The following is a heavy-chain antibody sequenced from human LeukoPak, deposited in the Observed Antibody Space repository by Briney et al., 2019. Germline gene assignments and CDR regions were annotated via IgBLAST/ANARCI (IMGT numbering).Heavy chain of an antibody. J-gene: IGHJ4*02. CDR3: ARFAVTPYYFDY. V-gene: IGHV1-18*01. CDR1: GGTFSSYA. D-gene: IGHD4-17*01. CDR2: ISAYNGNT. Sequence: ASVKVSCKASGGTFSSYAISWVRQAPGQGLEWVGWISAYNGNTNYAQKLQGRVTMTTDTSTSTAYMELRSLRSDDTAVYYCARFAVTPYYFDYWGQGTLVTVSS.